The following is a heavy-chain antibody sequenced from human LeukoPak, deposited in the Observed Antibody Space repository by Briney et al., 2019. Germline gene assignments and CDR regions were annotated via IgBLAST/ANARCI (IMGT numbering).Heavy chain of an antibody. CDR1: GYTFSNYG. CDR3: ARDGGRFLEWFLSDQ. CDR2: ISAYTGDS. Sequence: GASVKVSCKASGYTFSNYGVTWVRQAPGQGLEWVGWISAYTGDSKYSHKIQDRVTLTTDTSTNTAYMELRSLGSDDTAVYYCARDGGRFLEWFLSDQWGQGTLVTVSS. V-gene: IGHV1-18*01. J-gene: IGHJ4*02. D-gene: IGHD3-3*01.